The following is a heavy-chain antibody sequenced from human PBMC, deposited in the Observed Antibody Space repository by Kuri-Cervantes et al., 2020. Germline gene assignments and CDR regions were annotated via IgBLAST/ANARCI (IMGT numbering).Heavy chain of an antibody. CDR2: ISSSSSTI. CDR3: ARDSRIAAAGTYYYGMDV. D-gene: IGHD6-13*01. V-gene: IGHV3-48*02. Sequence: GESLKISCAASGFTVSSYSMNWVRQAPGKGLEWVSYISSSSSTIYYADSVKGRFTISRDNAENSLYLQMNSLRDEDTAVYYCARDSRIAAAGTYYYGMDVWGQGTTVTVSS. CDR1: GFTVSSYS. J-gene: IGHJ6*02.